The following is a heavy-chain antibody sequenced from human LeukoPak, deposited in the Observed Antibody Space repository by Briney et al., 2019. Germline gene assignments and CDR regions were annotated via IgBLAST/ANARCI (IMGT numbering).Heavy chain of an antibody. D-gene: IGHD3-10*01. V-gene: IGHV3-7*01. CDR2: IKQDGSEK. CDR1: GFTFSSYW. CDR3: ARSKGSGSYSGPSDY. Sequence: GGSQRLSCAASGFTFSSYWMSWVRQAPGKGLEWVANIKQDGSEKYYVDSVKGRFTISRDNAKNSLYLQMNSLRAEDTAVYYCARSKGSGSYSGPSDYWGQGTLVTVSS. J-gene: IGHJ4*02.